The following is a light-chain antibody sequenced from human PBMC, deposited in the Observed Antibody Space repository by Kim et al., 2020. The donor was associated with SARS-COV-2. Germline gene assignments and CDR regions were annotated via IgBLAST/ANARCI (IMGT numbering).Light chain of an antibody. CDR1: QSVSSN. V-gene: IGKV3-15*01. CDR2: GES. CDR3: QQYNNWWT. J-gene: IGKJ1*01. Sequence: SVSPGERATLSCRASQSVSSNLAWYQQKPGQAPRLLIYGESTRATGIPARFSGSGSGTEFTLTISSLQSEDFAVYYCQQYNNWWTFGQGTKVDIK.